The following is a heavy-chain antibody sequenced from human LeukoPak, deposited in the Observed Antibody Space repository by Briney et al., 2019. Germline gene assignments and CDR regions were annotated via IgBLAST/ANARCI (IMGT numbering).Heavy chain of an antibody. V-gene: IGHV3-7*01. CDR3: ARDPKYYDFWSGYYPGGFDY. D-gene: IGHD3-3*01. CDR2: VRPDGREQ. CDR1: GFTFNTYW. J-gene: IGHJ4*02. Sequence: PGGSLRLSCSASGFTFNTYWMSWVRQAPGKGLQWVANVRPDGREQRYVDSVKGRFTISRDNAKNSLYLQMNSLRAEDTAVYYCARDPKYYDFWSGYYPGGFDYWGQGTLVTVSS.